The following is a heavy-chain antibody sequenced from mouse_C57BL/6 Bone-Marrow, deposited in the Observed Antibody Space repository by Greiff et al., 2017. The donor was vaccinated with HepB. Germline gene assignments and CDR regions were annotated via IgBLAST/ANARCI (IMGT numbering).Heavy chain of an antibody. J-gene: IGHJ3*01. CDR3: ARKGDYDYDGAWFAY. CDR2: ISSGSSTI. Sequence: EVKLVESGGGLVKPGGSLKLSCAASGFTFSDYGMHWVRQAPEKGLEWVAYISSGSSTIYYADTVKGRFTISRDNAKNTLFLQMTSLRSGDTAMYYCARKGDYDYDGAWFAYWGQGTLVTVSA. D-gene: IGHD2-4*01. V-gene: IGHV5-17*01. CDR1: GFTFSDYG.